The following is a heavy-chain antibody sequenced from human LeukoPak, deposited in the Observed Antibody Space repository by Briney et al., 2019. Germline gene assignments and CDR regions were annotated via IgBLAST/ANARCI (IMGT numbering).Heavy chain of an antibody. D-gene: IGHD2-8*02. V-gene: IGHV3-7*01. CDR2: IKQDGSEI. CDR3: ARERGTGSTYYFDY. Sequence: GGSLSLSCAASGFTFSNYWMSWVRQAPGKGLEWVANIKQDGSEIYYVDSVKGRFTISRDNAKNSLYLQMNSLRAEDTAVYFCARERGTGSTYYFDYWGQGTLVTVSS. J-gene: IGHJ4*02. CDR1: GFTFSNYW.